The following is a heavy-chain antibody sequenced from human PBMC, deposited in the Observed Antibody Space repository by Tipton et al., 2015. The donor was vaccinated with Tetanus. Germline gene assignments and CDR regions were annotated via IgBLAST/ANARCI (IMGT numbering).Heavy chain of an antibody. CDR3: ARFYCGGACHSPYYNAMDV. CDR1: GYSVGRGTDY. Sequence: TLSLTCSVSGYSVGRGTDYWTWIRQPPGKGLEWIGHVYLRGGTYYNPSLESRLTLSVDASNNRFSLQLKSVTTADTAVYYCARFYCGGACHSPYYNAMDVWGQGTTVTVSS. CDR2: VYLRGGT. V-gene: IGHV4-61*01. J-gene: IGHJ6*02. D-gene: IGHD2-21*02.